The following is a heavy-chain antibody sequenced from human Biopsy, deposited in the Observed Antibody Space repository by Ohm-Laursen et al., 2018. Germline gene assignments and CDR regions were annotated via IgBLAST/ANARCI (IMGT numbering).Heavy chain of an antibody. CDR2: SNTDGRHT. CDR3: ARDASQGFDS. V-gene: IGHV3-74*01. J-gene: IGHJ5*01. Sequence: LRLSCSATRFTFNNYWMHWVRQAPGKRLQWGSRSNTDGRHTNYADSVKGRFTTSTDNAKTTLYLCMSSLTVKDTAVYFCARDASQGFDSWGQGTLVTVSS. CDR1: RFTFNNYW.